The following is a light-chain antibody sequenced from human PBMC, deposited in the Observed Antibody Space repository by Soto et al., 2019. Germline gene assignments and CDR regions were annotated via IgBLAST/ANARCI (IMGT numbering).Light chain of an antibody. CDR3: QQYSSSPLT. Sequence: EIVLTQSPGTLSLSPGERATLSCRASQSVRSTHLAWYQQMPGQAPRLLIYGTSNRATGIPDRFSGSGSGTDFTLTISRLEPEDFAVYYCQQYSSSPLTFGGGTEVEIK. V-gene: IGKV3-20*01. CDR2: GTS. CDR1: QSVRSTH. J-gene: IGKJ4*01.